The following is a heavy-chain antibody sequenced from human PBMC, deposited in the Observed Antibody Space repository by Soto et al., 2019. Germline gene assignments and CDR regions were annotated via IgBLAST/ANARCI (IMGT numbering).Heavy chain of an antibody. Sequence: PSETLSLTCAVSGGSFTSNNWWTWVRQPPGQGLEWIGEIYRTGSTNYNPSLKSRVTISLGKSENQFSLKVTSLTAADTAVYYCASRDPGTSDDYWGQGPLVTVSS. D-gene: IGHD1-7*01. CDR3: ASRDPGTSDDY. CDR2: IYRTGST. V-gene: IGHV4-4*02. J-gene: IGHJ4*02. CDR1: GGSFTSNNW.